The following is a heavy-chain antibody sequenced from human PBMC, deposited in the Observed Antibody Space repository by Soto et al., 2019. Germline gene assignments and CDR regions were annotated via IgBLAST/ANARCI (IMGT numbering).Heavy chain of an antibody. J-gene: IGHJ3*02. Sequence: EVQLVESGGGLVQPGRSLRLSCAASGFTFDDYAMHWVRQAPGKGLEWVSGISWNSGSIGYADSVKGRFTISRDNAKNSLYLQMNSLRAEDTALYYCAKVALLLQWLGTSDIWGQGTMVTVSS. D-gene: IGHD6-19*01. CDR3: AKVALLLQWLGTSDI. CDR1: GFTFDDYA. CDR2: ISWNSGSI. V-gene: IGHV3-9*01.